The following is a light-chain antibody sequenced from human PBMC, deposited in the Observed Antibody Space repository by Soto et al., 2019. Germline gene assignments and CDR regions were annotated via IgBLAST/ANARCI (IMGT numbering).Light chain of an antibody. V-gene: IGKV1-27*01. CDR2: AGS. CDR1: QVIDNY. J-gene: IGKJ1*01. CDR3: QKYNRAPWT. Sequence: DLKMTQSPSSLSASVGDRVTITCRASQVIDNYLAWYQQQPGKVPRLLIYAGSILETGVPSRFTGSGSGTDFTLTITSLEPEDVATYYCQKYNRAPWTFGQGTKVEIK.